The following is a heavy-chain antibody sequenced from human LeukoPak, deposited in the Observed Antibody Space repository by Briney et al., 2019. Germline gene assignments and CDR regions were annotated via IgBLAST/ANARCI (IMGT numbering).Heavy chain of an antibody. V-gene: IGHV4-34*01. CDR1: GGSFSGYY. Sequence: SETLSLTCAVYGGSFSGYYWSWIRPPPGKGLEWIGEINHSGSTNYNPSLKSRVTISVDTSNTQFSLKLSSVTAADTAVYYCARGLRGSGSYYGYWGQGTLVTVSS. CDR3: ARGLRGSGSYYGY. D-gene: IGHD3-10*01. CDR2: INHSGST. J-gene: IGHJ4*02.